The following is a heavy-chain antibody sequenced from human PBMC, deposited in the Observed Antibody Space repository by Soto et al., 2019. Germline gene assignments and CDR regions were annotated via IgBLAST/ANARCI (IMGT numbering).Heavy chain of an antibody. D-gene: IGHD4-4*01. Sequence: PGGSLRLSCAASGFTFSSYAMSWVRQAPGKGLEWVSAISGSGGSTYYADSVKGRFTISRDNSKNTLYLQMNSLRAEDTAVYYCAKAHSNRLNYYYYMDVWGKGTTVTVSS. CDR1: GFTFSSYA. V-gene: IGHV3-23*01. J-gene: IGHJ6*03. CDR3: AKAHSNRLNYYYYMDV. CDR2: ISGSGGST.